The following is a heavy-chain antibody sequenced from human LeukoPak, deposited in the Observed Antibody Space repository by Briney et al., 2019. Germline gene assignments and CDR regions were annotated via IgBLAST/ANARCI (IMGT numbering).Heavy chain of an antibody. CDR1: GFSFSSYW. Sequence: PGGSLRLSCAASGFSFSSYWMHWVRQAPGKGLVWVSRINSDGRSTIYADYVKGRFTISRDNAKNSLYLQMNSLRAEDTAVYYCARGGFNYGYWGQGALVTVSS. V-gene: IGHV3-74*01. D-gene: IGHD5-18*01. J-gene: IGHJ4*02. CDR2: INSDGRST. CDR3: ARGGFNYGY.